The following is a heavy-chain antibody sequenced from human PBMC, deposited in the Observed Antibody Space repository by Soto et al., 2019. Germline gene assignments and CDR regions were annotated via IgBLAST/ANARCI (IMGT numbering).Heavy chain of an antibody. CDR1: GGSISSGDYY. CDR2: IYYSGST. CDR3: ARTDSPQYSYGSGDHYYGMDV. Sequence: QVQLQESGPGLVKPSQTLSLTCTVSGGSISSGDYYWSWIRQPPGKGLEWIGYIYYSGSTYYNPSLKSRVTIAGDTSKSQFSLKLSSVTAADTAVYYCARTDSPQYSYGSGDHYYGMDVWGQGTTVTVSS. V-gene: IGHV4-30-4*01. D-gene: IGHD3-10*01. J-gene: IGHJ6*02.